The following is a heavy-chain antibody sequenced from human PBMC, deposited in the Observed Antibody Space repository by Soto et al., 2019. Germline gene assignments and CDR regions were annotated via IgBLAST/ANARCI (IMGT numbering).Heavy chain of an antibody. V-gene: IGHV3-21*01. D-gene: IGHD2-15*01. CDR3: ASGYCSGGSCYLAGMDV. Sequence: PGGSLRLSCAASGFTFSRYSMNWVRQAPGNGLEWVSSISSSSSYIYYADSVKGRFTISRDNTKNSLYLQMSSLRAEDTAVYYCASGYCSGGSCYLAGMDVWGQGTTVTVSS. CDR1: GFTFSRYS. J-gene: IGHJ6*02. CDR2: ISSSSSYI.